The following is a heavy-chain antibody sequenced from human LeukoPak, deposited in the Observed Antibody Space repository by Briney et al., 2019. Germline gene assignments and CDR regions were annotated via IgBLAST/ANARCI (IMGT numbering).Heavy chain of an antibody. CDR1: GFTFSSYW. Sequence: PGGSLRLSCAASGFTFSSYWMTWVRQAPGKGLEWVSYITDSGSTIHYADSVTGRFTISRDNAKNSLYLQMNSLRDEDTAVYYCARDTSAWRYGMDVWGQGTTVTVSS. D-gene: IGHD6-19*01. CDR2: ITDSGSTI. CDR3: ARDTSAWRYGMDV. V-gene: IGHV3-48*02. J-gene: IGHJ6*02.